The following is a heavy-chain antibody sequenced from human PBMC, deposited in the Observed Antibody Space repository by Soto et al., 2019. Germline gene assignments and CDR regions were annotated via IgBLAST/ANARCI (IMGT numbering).Heavy chain of an antibody. Sequence: SETLSLTCTVSGGSVSRGSHYWSWIRQPPGKGLECIGHVYYSGSTSYSPSLNSRVTISIDTSKNQFSLKLNSVTAADRAVYYCATEGPNGYIPYYIETWGQGVPVTVSS. CDR1: GGSVSRGSHY. CDR2: VYYSGST. J-gene: IGHJ4*02. V-gene: IGHV4-61*01. CDR3: ATEGPNGYIPYYIET. D-gene: IGHD5-12*01.